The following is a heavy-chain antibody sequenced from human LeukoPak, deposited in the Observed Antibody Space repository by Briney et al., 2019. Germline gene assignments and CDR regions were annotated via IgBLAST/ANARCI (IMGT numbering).Heavy chain of an antibody. Sequence: GGSLRLSCAASGFTFSNYAMTWVRQAPGNGLEWVSVITGNGGTTYYADSVKGRFTLSRDNSRNTLDLHMSSLRVEDTAVYYCAKVKGYHDRSGYYGGSWGQGTLVTVSS. J-gene: IGHJ5*02. V-gene: IGHV3-23*01. CDR3: AKVKGYHDRSGYYGGS. CDR1: GFTFSNYA. D-gene: IGHD3-22*01. CDR2: ITGNGGTT.